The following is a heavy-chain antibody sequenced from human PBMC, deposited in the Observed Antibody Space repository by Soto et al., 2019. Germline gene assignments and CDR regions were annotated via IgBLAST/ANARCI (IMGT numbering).Heavy chain of an antibody. V-gene: IGHV3-74*01. Sequence: EVQLVESGGGLVQPGGSLRLSCAASGFTFSNYWMYWVRQAPGKGLVWVSRINSDGSVSSYADSVKGRLTISRDNVKNTLYLQMDSLRAEDTAVYYCARGDCVGGTCYSLAGSFYYSMDVWGKGTTVTVFS. CDR1: GFTFSNYW. J-gene: IGHJ6*03. CDR3: ARGDCVGGTCYSLAGSFYYSMDV. CDR2: INSDGSVS. D-gene: IGHD2-15*01.